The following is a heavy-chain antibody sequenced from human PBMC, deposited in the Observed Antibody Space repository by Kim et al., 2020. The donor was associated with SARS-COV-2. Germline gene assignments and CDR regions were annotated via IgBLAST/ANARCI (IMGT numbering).Heavy chain of an antibody. CDR3: ARSQLLVFGY. Sequence: ASVKVSCKASGYTFTDYYMHWVRQAPGQGLEWMGRISLNSGDTNYAQHFQGRVTMTRDTSISTAYLELRRLTSDDTAVYYCARSQLLVFGYWGQGTLVTV. CDR1: GYTFTDYY. V-gene: IGHV1-2*06. CDR2: ISLNSGDT. J-gene: IGHJ4*02. D-gene: IGHD6-19*01.